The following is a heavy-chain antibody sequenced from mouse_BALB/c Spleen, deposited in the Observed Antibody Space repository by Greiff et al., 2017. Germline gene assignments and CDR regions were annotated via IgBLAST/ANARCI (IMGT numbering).Heavy chain of an antibody. CDR2: ISYSGST. D-gene: IGHD1-2*01. Sequence: EVQLVESGPGLVKPSQSLSLTCTVTGYSITSDYAWNWIRQFPGNKLEWMGYISYSGSTSYNPSLKSRISITRDTSKNPFFLQLNSVTTEDTATYYCARRVLRPWYFDVWGAGTTVTVSA. J-gene: IGHJ1*01. CDR1: GYSITSDYA. V-gene: IGHV3-2*02. CDR3: ARRVLRPWYFDV.